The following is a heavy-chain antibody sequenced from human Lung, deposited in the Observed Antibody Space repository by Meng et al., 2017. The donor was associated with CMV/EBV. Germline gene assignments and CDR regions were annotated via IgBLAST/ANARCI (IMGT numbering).Heavy chain of an antibody. CDR2: IYHSGST. CDR3: ASFPPPGKQWLVTDY. J-gene: IGHJ4*02. V-gene: IGHV4-4*02. Sequence: QRPRSGPGLVKPSGTLSLTCVFSGGSISSSNWWSWVRQPPGKGLEWIGEIYHSGSTNYNPSLKSRVTISVDKSKNQFSLKLSSVTAADTAVYYCASFPPPGKQWLVTDYWGQGTLVTVSS. CDR1: GGSISSSNW. D-gene: IGHD6-19*01.